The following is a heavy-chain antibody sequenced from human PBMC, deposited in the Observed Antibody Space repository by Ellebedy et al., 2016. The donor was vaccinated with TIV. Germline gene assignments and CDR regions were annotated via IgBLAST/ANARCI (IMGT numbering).Heavy chain of an antibody. CDR2: ISHTGSRT. CDR3: AKGRGGGSDTSAPRYYFDY. J-gene: IGHJ4*02. Sequence: GESLKISCAASGFTFSSYAMSWVRQAPGQGLEWVSTISHTGSRTYYADSVEGRFIISRDNSKKTLYLQMNSLRAEDTAVYYCAKGRGGGSDTSAPRYYFDYWGLGTLVTVSS. V-gene: IGHV3-23*01. CDR1: GFTFSSYA. D-gene: IGHD3-22*01.